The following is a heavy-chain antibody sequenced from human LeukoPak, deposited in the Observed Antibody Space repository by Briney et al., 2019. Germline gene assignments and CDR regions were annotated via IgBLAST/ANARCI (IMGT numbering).Heavy chain of an antibody. Sequence: SETLSLTCTVSGGSISSGSYYWSWIRQPAGKGLEWIGSIYYSGSTYYNPSLKSRVTISVDTSKNQFPLKLSSVTAADTAVYYCARQLWFPYWYFDLWGRGTLVTVSS. J-gene: IGHJ2*01. CDR1: GGSISSGSYY. D-gene: IGHD5-18*01. CDR3: ARQLWFPYWYFDL. V-gene: IGHV4-39*06. CDR2: IYYSGST.